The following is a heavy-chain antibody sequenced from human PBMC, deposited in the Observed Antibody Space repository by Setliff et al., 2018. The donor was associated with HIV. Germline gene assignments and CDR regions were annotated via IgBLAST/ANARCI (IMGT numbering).Heavy chain of an antibody. CDR1: GGSISSTSYY. D-gene: IGHD6-19*01. Sequence: PSETLSLTCTVPGGSISSTSYYWGWIRQPPGKGLEWIGNIYYSGGTDYHPSLKSRVTISVDTSKNQFSLKLGSVTAADTAVYFCARRFEQWLAFDYWGQGTLVTVSS. CDR2: IYYSGGT. J-gene: IGHJ4*02. V-gene: IGHV4-39*01. CDR3: ARRFEQWLAFDY.